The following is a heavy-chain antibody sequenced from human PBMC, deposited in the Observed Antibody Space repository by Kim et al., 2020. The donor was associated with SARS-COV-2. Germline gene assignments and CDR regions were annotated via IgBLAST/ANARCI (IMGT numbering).Heavy chain of an antibody. CDR3: ARGFIAAASYGMDV. J-gene: IGHJ6*02. D-gene: IGHD6-13*01. Sequence: NPSRKSRVTISGDTSKNQFSLKLSSVTAADTAVYYCARGFIAAASYGMDVWGQGTTVTVSS. V-gene: IGHV4-34*01.